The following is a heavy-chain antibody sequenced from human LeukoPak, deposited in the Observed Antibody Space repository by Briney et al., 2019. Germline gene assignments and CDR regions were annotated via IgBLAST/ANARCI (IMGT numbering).Heavy chain of an antibody. Sequence: SETLSLTCAVYGGSFSGYYWSWIRQPPGKGLEWIGEINHSGSTNYNPSLKSRVTISVDKSKNQFSLKLSSVTAADTAVYYCARASSWYSAFDIWGQGTMVTVSS. V-gene: IGHV4-34*01. CDR3: ARASSWYSAFDI. D-gene: IGHD6-13*01. J-gene: IGHJ3*02. CDR1: GGSFSGYY. CDR2: INHSGST.